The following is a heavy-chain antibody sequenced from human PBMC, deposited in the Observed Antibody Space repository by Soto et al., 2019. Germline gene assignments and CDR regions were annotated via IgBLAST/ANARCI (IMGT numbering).Heavy chain of an antibody. J-gene: IGHJ4*02. D-gene: IGHD6-19*01. CDR1: GFTFSSYA. CDR3: AKALAVAGFDS. Sequence: EVQVLESGGGLAQPGGSLRLSCAASGFTFSSYAMSWVRQAPGKGLEWVSSISGGGGSTYYADSVKGRFTISRDNPKNKLYVQMEGLRAEDTVVYYCAKALAVAGFDSWGQGTLVTVSS. CDR2: ISGGGGST. V-gene: IGHV3-23*01.